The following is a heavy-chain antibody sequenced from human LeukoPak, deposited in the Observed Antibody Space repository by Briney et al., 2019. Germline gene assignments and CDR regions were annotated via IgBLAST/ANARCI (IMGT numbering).Heavy chain of an antibody. CDR1: GGSISSSNW. D-gene: IGHD3-22*01. CDR3: ARGPKYYYDSSGYGYYYYYYGMDV. CDR2: IYHSGST. J-gene: IGHJ6*02. Sequence: SGTLSLTCAVSGGSISSSNWWSWVRQPPGKGLEWIGEIYHSGSTNYNPSLKSRVTISVDKSKNQFSLKLSSVTAADTAVYYCARGPKYYYDSSGYGYYYYYYGMDVWGQGTRSPSP. V-gene: IGHV4-4*02.